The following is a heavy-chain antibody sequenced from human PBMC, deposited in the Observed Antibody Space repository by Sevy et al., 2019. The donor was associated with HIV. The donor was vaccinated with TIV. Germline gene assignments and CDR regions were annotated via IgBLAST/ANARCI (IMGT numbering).Heavy chain of an antibody. V-gene: IGHV4-31*03. D-gene: IGHD4-4*01. CDR3: ARTTVTTLFSARNNWFDP. J-gene: IGHJ5*02. CDR2: IYYTGTT. Sequence: SETLSLTCTVSGDSINNGDYYWSWIRQHPGKGLEWIGKIYYTGTTYYNPSLKSRLRISVERSENTLSLSLRSVTAADTAVYYCARTTVTTLFSARNNWFDPWGQGTLVTVSS. CDR1: GDSINNGDYY.